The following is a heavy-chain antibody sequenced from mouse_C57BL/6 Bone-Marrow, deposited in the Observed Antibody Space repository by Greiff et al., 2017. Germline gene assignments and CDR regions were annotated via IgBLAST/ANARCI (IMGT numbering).Heavy chain of an antibody. CDR2: IDPENGDT. D-gene: IGHD1-1*01. Sequence: EVKLLESGAELVRPGASVKLSCTASGFNIKDDYMHWVKQRPEQGLEWIGWIDPENGDTEYASKFQGKATITADTSSNTAYLQLSSLTSEDTAVYYCTTWGTTVVAPYYFDYWGQGTTLTVSS. J-gene: IGHJ2*01. V-gene: IGHV14-4*01. CDR1: GFNIKDDY. CDR3: TTWGTTVVAPYYFDY.